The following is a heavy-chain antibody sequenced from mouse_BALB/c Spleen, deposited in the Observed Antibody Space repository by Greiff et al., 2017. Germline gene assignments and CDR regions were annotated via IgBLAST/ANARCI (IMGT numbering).Heavy chain of an antibody. Sequence: VQLQESGPGLVAPSQSLSITCTVSGFSLTSYGVHWVRQPPGKGLEWLGVIWAGGSTNYNSALMSRLSISKDNSKSQVFLKMNSLQTDDTAMYYCARDGNYGRGYFDVWGAGTTVTVSS. CDR3: ARDGNYGRGYFDV. D-gene: IGHD1-1*01. CDR2: IWAGGST. CDR1: GFSLTSYG. V-gene: IGHV2-9*02. J-gene: IGHJ1*01.